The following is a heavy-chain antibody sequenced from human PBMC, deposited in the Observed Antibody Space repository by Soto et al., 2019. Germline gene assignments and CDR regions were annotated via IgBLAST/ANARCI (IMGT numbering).Heavy chain of an antibody. Sequence: PSETLSLTCTVSGDSIGNSHWSWIRQPPGKGLEWIGLTFSRGSATYNPSLKSRVTISVDTSKNQLSLNLPSVTAAATAVYFCARHQPITLAALESPFDFWGKGNLGTVSS. V-gene: IGHV4-4*09. J-gene: IGHJ4*02. CDR1: GDSIGNSH. D-gene: IGHD1-20*01. CDR3: ARHQPITLAALESPFDF. CDR2: TFSRGSA.